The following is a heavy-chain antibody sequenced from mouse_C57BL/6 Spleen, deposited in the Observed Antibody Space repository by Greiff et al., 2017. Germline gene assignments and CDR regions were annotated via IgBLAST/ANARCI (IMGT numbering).Heavy chain of an antibody. CDR2: ILPGSGST. CDR3: ATVIYYGNYYAMDY. D-gene: IGHD2-1*01. J-gene: IGHJ4*01. CDR1: GYTFTGYW. Sequence: VQRVESGAELMKPGASVKLSCKATGYTFTGYWIEWVKQRPGRGLEWIGEILPGSGSTNYNEKFKGKATFTADTSSNTAYMQLSSLTTEDSAISYCATVIYYGNYYAMDYWGQGTSVTVSS. V-gene: IGHV1-9*01.